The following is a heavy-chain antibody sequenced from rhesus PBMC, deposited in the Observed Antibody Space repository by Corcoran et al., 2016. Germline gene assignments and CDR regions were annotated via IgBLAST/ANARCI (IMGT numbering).Heavy chain of an antibody. Sequence: QVQLQESGPGLVKPSETLSLPCAVSGYSISSGYYWGWLRHPPGKGLEWIGSIYGSGGSNYLNPSLKSRVTISTDTSKNQFSLKLSSVTAADTAVYYCARRLATVTLSYFDYWGQGVLVTVSS. CDR1: GYSISSGYY. CDR3: ARRLATVTLSYFDY. D-gene: IGHD5-36*02. J-gene: IGHJ4*01. CDR2: IYGSGGSN. V-gene: IGHV4S14*01.